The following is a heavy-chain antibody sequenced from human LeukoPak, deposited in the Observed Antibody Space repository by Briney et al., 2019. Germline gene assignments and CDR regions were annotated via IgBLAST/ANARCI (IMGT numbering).Heavy chain of an antibody. CDR3: ARAPTRSYDFVW. CDR2: ITASGGNT. CDR1: GFTFSSHA. Sequence: PGGSLRLSCAASGFTFSSHAMGWVRQAPGKGLEWVSAITASGGNTYYADSVKGRFTISRDNSKNTLYLQVNSLRSEDTAIYYCARAPTRSYDFVWWGQGTLVTVSS. J-gene: IGHJ4*02. V-gene: IGHV3-23*01. D-gene: IGHD3-3*01.